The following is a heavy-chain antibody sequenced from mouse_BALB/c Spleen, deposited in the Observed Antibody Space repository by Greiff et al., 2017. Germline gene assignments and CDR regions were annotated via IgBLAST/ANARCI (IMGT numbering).Heavy chain of an antibody. CDR3: ARDRGPLVGFAY. Sequence: VQLQESGPGLVQPSQSLSITCTVSGFSLTSYGVHWVRQSPGKGLEWLGVIWSGGSTDYNAAFISRLSISKDNSKSQVFLKMNSLQTDDTARYYCARDRGPLVGFAYWGQGTLVTVSA. D-gene: IGHD2-10*02. CDR1: GFSLTSYG. CDR2: IWSGGST. V-gene: IGHV2-4-1*01. J-gene: IGHJ3*01.